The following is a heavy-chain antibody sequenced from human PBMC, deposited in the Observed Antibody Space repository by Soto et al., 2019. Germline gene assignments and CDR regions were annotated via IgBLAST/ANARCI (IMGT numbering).Heavy chain of an antibody. J-gene: IGHJ4*02. Sequence: ASVKVSCKASGYTFTSYYMHWVRQAPGQGLEWMGIINPSGGSTSYAQKFQGRVTMTRDTSTSTVYMELSSLRSEDTAVYYCARGSEQIKVVIRAYFGYWGQGTLVTVSS. CDR1: GYTFTSYY. CDR3: ARGSEQIKVVIRAYFGY. CDR2: INPSGGST. V-gene: IGHV1-46*01. D-gene: IGHD3-22*01.